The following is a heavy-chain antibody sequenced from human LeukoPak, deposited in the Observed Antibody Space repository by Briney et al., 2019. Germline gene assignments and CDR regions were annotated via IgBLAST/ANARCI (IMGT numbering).Heavy chain of an antibody. CDR3: ARLRPVAGYDAFDI. D-gene: IGHD6-19*01. V-gene: IGHV4-59*08. J-gene: IGHJ3*02. CDR1: GGSISSYY. Sequence: SETLSLTCTVSGGSISSYYWSWIRQPPGKGLEWIGYIYYSGSTNYNPSLKSRVTMSVDTSKNQFSLKLTSVTAADTAVYYCARLRPVAGYDAFDIWGHGTMVTVSS. CDR2: IYYSGST.